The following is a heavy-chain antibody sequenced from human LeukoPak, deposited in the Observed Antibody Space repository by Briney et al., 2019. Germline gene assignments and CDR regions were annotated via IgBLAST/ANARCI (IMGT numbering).Heavy chain of an antibody. D-gene: IGHD3-10*01. CDR3: ARDGYYYGSGSYPFDP. CDR2: IYTSGST. CDR1: GGSISSYY. Sequence: SGTLSLTCTVSGGSISSYYWSWIRQPAGKGLEWIGRIYTSGSTHFNPSLKSRVTMSVDTSKNQFSLKLSSVTAADTAVYYCARDGYYYGSGSYPFDPWGQGTLVTVSS. J-gene: IGHJ5*02. V-gene: IGHV4-4*07.